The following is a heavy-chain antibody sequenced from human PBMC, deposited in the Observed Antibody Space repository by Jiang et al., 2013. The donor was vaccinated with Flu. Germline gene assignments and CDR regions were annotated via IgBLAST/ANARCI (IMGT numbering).Heavy chain of an antibody. CDR2: INHSGST. Sequence: LLKPSETLSLTCAVYSGSFSDHYWSWVRQPPGKGLEWIGEINHSGSTNYNPSLKSRVTISVDTSKNQFSLRLSSVTAADTAVYYCARPQAPYNDIMTGRGTAFDLWGQGTLVTVSS. J-gene: IGHJ4*02. D-gene: IGHD3-9*01. V-gene: IGHV4-34*01. CDR1: SGSFSDHY. CDR3: ARPQAPYNDIMTGRGTAFDL.